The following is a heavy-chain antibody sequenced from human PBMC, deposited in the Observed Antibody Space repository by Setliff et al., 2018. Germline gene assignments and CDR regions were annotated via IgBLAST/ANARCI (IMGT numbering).Heavy chain of an antibody. CDR1: GLTLTPYT. D-gene: IGHD6-25*01. V-gene: IGHV3-21*01. J-gene: IGHJ3*02. CDR2: ISDTSDFI. CDR3: ARSPANGGHDAFDI. Sequence: LSLSCAASGLTLTPYTMTWVRQAPGKGQEWVSSISDTSDFIYSADSVKGRFTISRDNAKNSLYLQMNSLGAEDTAVYYCARSPANGGHDAFDIWGQGTMVTVSS.